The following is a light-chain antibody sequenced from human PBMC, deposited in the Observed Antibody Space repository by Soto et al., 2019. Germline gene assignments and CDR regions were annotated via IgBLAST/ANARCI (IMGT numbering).Light chain of an antibody. Sequence: DIQMTQSPSTLSASVGDRVTITCRASQIMYTWLAWYQQKPGKAPKPLIYDATTLESGVPSRFSGSGSGTEFTLTISSLQPDDFATYYCQHYNGYFGQGTKLEI. V-gene: IGKV1-5*01. J-gene: IGKJ2*01. CDR1: QIMYTW. CDR3: QHYNGY. CDR2: DAT.